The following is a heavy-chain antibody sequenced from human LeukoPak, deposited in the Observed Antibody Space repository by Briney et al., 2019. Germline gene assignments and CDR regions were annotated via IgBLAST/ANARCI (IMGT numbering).Heavy chain of an antibody. J-gene: IGHJ3*02. D-gene: IGHD5-18*01. Sequence: PGGSLRLSCAASGFTFSNAWMSWVRQAPGKGLEWVGRIKSKTDGGTTDYAAPVKGRFTISRDDSKNTLYLQMNSLRAEDTAVYYCARVYWGPGTAMVTYFVNDAFDIWGQGTMVTVSS. CDR2: IKSKTDGGTT. V-gene: IGHV3-15*01. CDR3: ARVYWGPGTAMVTYFVNDAFDI. CDR1: GFTFSNAW.